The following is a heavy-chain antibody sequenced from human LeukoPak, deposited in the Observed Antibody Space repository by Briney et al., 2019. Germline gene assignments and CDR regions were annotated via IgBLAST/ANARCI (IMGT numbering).Heavy chain of an antibody. V-gene: IGHV4-38-2*01. D-gene: IGHD6-13*01. J-gene: IGHJ3*02. CDR3: ASAPGAAAGTGAFDI. CDR1: GYSISSGYY. Sequence: SETLSLTCAVSGYSISSGYYWGWIRQPPGKGLEWIGSIYHSGSTYYNPSLKSRVTISVDTSKNQFSMKLSSVTAADTAVYYCASAPGAAAGTGAFDIWGQGTMVTVSS. CDR2: IYHSGST.